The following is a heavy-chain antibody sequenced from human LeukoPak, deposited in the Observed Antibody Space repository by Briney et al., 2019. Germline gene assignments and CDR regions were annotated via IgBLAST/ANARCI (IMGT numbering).Heavy chain of an antibody. CDR3: AREGVVVAATWYFDY. D-gene: IGHD2-15*01. CDR1: GGTFSSYA. V-gene: IGHV1-69*13. CDR2: IIPIFGTA. J-gene: IGHJ4*02. Sequence: SVKASCKASGGTFSSYAISWVRQAPGQGLEWMGGIIPIFGTANYAQKFQGRVTITADESTSTAYMELSSLRSEDTAVYYCAREGVVVAATWYFDYWGQGTLVTVSS.